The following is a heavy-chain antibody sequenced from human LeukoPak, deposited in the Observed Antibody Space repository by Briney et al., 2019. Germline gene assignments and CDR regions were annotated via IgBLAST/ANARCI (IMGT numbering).Heavy chain of an antibody. CDR1: GGSISTYF. CDR2: IYYSGST. J-gene: IGHJ4*02. CDR3: ARVARNMVRGVINRYYFDY. D-gene: IGHD3-10*01. V-gene: IGHV4-59*12. Sequence: SETLSLTCTVSGGSISTYFWSWIRQPPGKGLEWIGYIYYSGSTNYNPSLKSRVTISVDTSKNQFSLKLSSVTAADTAVYYCARVARNMVRGVINRYYFDYWGQGTLVTVSS.